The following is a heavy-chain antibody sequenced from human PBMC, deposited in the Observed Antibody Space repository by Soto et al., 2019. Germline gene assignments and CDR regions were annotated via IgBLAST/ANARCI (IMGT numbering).Heavy chain of an antibody. CDR3: ARGVSAGVDY. D-gene: IGHD1-26*01. J-gene: IGHJ4*02. Sequence: ASVKVSCKASGYSFTSLDINWVRQTAGQGLEWMGWMQPSTGRTGYAQRFQGRVTMTRDTSINTAYMELTTLTSDDTAFYYCARGVSAGVDYWGQGALVTVSS. CDR1: GYSFTSLD. V-gene: IGHV1-8*01. CDR2: MQPSTGRT.